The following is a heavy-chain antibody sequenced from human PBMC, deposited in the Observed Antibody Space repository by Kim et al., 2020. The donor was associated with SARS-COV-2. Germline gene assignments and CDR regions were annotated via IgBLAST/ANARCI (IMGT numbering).Heavy chain of an antibody. CDR3: ARDLATNVLRYFDWSRKGMDV. CDR2: INTNTGNP. Sequence: ASVKVSCKASGYTFTSYAMNWVRQAPGQGLEWMGWINTNTGNPTYAQGFTGRFVFSLDTSVSTAYLQISSLKAEDTAVYYCARDLATNVLRYFDWSRKGMDVWGQGTTVTVSS. CDR1: GYTFTSYA. D-gene: IGHD3-9*01. V-gene: IGHV7-4-1*02. J-gene: IGHJ6*02.